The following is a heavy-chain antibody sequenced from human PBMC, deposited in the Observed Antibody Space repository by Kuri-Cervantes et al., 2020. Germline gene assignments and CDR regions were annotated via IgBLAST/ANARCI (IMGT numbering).Heavy chain of an antibody. Sequence: SGPTLVKPTQTLTLTCTFSGFLLSTSGMRVSWIRQPPGKALEWLARIDWDDDKFYSTSLKTRLTISKDTSKNQVVLTMTNMDPVDTATYYCARDTVTTAADYYYYMDVWGKGTTVTVSS. J-gene: IGHJ6*03. CDR2: IDWDDDK. D-gene: IGHD4-17*01. V-gene: IGHV2-70*04. CDR3: ARDTVTTAADYYYYMDV. CDR1: GFLLSTSGMR.